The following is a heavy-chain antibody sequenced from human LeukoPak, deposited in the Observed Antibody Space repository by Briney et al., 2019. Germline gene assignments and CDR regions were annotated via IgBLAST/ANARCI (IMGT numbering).Heavy chain of an antibody. D-gene: IGHD3-10*01. CDR2: INPNSGDT. V-gene: IGHV1-2*02. J-gene: IGHJ4*02. CDR3: ARALWFGELPYYFDY. CDR1: GFTFPSYG. Sequence: ASVKVSCKASGFTFPSYGISWVRQAPGQGLEWMGWINPNSGDTNYAQKSQGRVTMTRDTSISTAYMELSRLRSDDTAVYYCARALWFGELPYYFDYWGQGTLVTVSS.